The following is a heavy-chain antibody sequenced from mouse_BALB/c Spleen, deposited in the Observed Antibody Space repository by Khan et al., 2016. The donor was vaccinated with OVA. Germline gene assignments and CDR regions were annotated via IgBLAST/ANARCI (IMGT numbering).Heavy chain of an antibody. D-gene: IGHD4-1*01. CDR2: MSSGGDYT. J-gene: IGHJ3*01. CDR3: ASHLTGSFAY. V-gene: IGHV5-6*01. CDR1: GFTFCSYS. Sequence: EVELVESGGDLVKPGGSLKLSCAASGFTFCSYSMSWVRQIPDKRLEWVATMSSGGDYTYYPDSVKGRFTISRDNAKNTLYLQMSSLKSEDTAMYYCASHLTGSFAYWGQGTLVTVSA.